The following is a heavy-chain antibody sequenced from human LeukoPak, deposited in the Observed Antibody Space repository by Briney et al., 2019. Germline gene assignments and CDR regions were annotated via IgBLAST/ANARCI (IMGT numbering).Heavy chain of an antibody. CDR2: IKQDGSEK. CDR3: ARDLRYSYGFFDY. Sequence: GGSLRLSCAASGFSFSDYYMTWVRQAPGKGLEWVANIKQDGSEKYYVDSVKGRFTISRDNAKNSLYLQMNSLRAEDTAVYYCARDLRYSYGFFDYWGQGTLVTVSS. D-gene: IGHD5-18*01. J-gene: IGHJ4*02. CDR1: GFSFSDYY. V-gene: IGHV3-7*01.